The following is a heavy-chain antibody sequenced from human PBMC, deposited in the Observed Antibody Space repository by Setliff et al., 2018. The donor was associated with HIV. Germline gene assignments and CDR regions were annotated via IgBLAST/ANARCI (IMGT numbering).Heavy chain of an antibody. Sequence: ASVKVSCKTSGYTFTSYYVNWVRQAPGQGLEWMGIINCENGDTTYAQNFKDRVTVTRDTSTSTVYVDLSSLGPEDTAVYYCARESQTGTGSYLAWGQGTLGHRLL. CDR2: INCENGDT. D-gene: IGHD3-10*01. CDR1: GYTFTSYY. V-gene: IGHV1-46*01. J-gene: IGHJ4*02. CDR3: ARESQTGTGSYLA.